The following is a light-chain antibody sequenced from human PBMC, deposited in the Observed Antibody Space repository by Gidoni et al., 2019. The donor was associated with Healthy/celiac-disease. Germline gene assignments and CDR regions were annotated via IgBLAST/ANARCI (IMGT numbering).Light chain of an antibody. CDR1: QSVSSY. CDR2: DAS. V-gene: IGKV3-11*01. CDR3: QQRSNWPGT. J-gene: IGKJ2*01. Sequence: EIVLTQSPAPLSLSPGERATLSCRASQSVSSYLAWYQQKPGQAPRLLIYDASNRATGIPARFSGSGSGTYFTLTISSLEPEDFAVYYCQQRSNWPGTFGQGTKLEIK.